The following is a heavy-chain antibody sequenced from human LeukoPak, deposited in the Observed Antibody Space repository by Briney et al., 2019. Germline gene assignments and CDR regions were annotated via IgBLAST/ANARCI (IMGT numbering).Heavy chain of an antibody. CDR3: VSDLCGGDDQ. CDR2: IDEDGKTI. Sequence: GGSLRLSCATSGFSVSTNYVTWVRQPPGKGLEWVSRIDEDGKTIDYADSVKGRFTISRDNAKDTLYLQMSSLRDEDTAVYYCVSDLCGGDDQWGRGTLVTVSS. D-gene: IGHD3-3*01. CDR1: GFSVSTNY. V-gene: IGHV3-74*01. J-gene: IGHJ5*02.